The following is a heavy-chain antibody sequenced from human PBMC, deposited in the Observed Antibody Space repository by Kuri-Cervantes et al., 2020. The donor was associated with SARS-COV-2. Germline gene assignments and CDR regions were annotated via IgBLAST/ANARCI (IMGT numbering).Heavy chain of an antibody. CDR2: TSFDGSNK. D-gene: IGHD2-21*01. J-gene: IGHJ4*02. Sequence: GGSLRLSCATSGFTFNNYAMHGVRQTPGEGLEWVAITSFDGSNKYYAESVKGRFTISRDNSKNTLYLLMDNMTREDTAVYFCARGRVGVHDFWGQGTPVTVSS. CDR3: ARGRVGVHDF. CDR1: GFTFNNYA. V-gene: IGHV3-30*14.